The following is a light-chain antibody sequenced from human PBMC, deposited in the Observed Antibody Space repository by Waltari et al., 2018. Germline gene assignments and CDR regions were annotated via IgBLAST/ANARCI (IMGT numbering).Light chain of an antibody. CDR1: SSDIGGYNY. CDR2: DVT. V-gene: IGLV2-11*01. CDR3: CSYAGKYTSV. J-gene: IGLJ2*01. Sequence: QSALTQPRSVSGSPGQSVTLSCTGTSSDIGGYNYVSWYQQHPGKGPKLIIFDVTKRPSGVPARFSGSKAGNTASLTISGLQAGDEAVYFCCSYAGKYTSVFGAGTKVTVL.